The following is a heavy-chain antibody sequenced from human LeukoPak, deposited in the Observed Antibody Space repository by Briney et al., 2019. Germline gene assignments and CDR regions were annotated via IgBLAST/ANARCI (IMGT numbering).Heavy chain of an antibody. CDR1: GFTFSIYA. V-gene: IGHV3-23*01. J-gene: IGHJ3*02. Sequence: GGSLRLSCAASGFTFSIYAMSWVRQAPGKGLEWVSVFSSSGTTTYYADSVKGRLTISRDNSKNTLYLQMNSLRAEDTAVYYCAKDSLPAAYHAFDIWGQGTMVTVSS. D-gene: IGHD2-2*01. CDR3: AKDSLPAAYHAFDI. CDR2: FSSSGTTT.